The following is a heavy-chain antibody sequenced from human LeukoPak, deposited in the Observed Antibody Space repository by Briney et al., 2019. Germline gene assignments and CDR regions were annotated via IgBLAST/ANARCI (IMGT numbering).Heavy chain of an antibody. V-gene: IGHV4-34*01. CDR2: INHSGST. J-gene: IGHJ4*02. D-gene: IGHD6-19*01. Sequence: SETLSLTCAVYGGSFSGYYWSWIRQPPGNGLEWIGEINHSGSTNYNPSLKSRVTISVDTSKNQFSLKLSSVTAADTAVYYCARHYTHSSGWYFDYWGQGTLVTVSS. CDR3: ARHYTHSSGWYFDY. CDR1: GGSFSGYY.